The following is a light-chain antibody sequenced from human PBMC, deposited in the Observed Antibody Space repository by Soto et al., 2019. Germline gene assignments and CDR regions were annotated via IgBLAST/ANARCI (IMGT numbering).Light chain of an antibody. J-gene: IGKJ3*01. CDR2: DAS. CDR3: QQRSNWPPRFT. Sequence: EIVLTHSPATLSVSPGEITTLSLRASQSISNYLAWYQQKPGQAPRLLTNDASDRAPGIPARFSGSGSGTAFTITISSLEPEDFAVYSGQQRSNWPPRFTFGPGTKVDIK. V-gene: IGKV3-11*01. CDR1: QSISNY.